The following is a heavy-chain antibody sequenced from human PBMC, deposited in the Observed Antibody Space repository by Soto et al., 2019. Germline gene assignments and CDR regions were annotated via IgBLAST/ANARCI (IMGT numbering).Heavy chain of an antibody. CDR2: IIPIFGTA. CDR3: ARPHLSGSYYGDYYYYYGMDV. J-gene: IGHJ6*02. CDR1: GGTFSSYA. V-gene: IGHV1-69*13. D-gene: IGHD1-26*01. Sequence: SVKVSCKASGGTFSSYAISWVRQAPGQGLEWMGGIIPIFGTANYAQKFQGRVTITADESTSTAYMELSSLRSEDTAVYYCARPHLSGSYYGDYYYYYGMDVWGQGTTVTVSS.